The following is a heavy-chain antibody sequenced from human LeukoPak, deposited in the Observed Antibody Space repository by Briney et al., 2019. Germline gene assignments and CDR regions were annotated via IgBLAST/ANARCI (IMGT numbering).Heavy chain of an antibody. Sequence: GGSLRLSCAVSGFTFSSYWMHWVRQAPGKGLVWVSRIKSDGSSTAYADSVKGRFTISRDNAKNTLYLQMNSLRAEDTALYYCARGDGYAMDVWGQGTTVTVSS. V-gene: IGHV3-74*01. D-gene: IGHD5-24*01. J-gene: IGHJ6*02. CDR3: ARGDGYAMDV. CDR1: GFTFSSYW. CDR2: IKSDGSST.